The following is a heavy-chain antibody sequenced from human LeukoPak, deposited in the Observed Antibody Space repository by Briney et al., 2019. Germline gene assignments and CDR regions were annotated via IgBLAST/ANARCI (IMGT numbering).Heavy chain of an antibody. CDR1: GGSVSSGSYY. J-gene: IGHJ4*02. CDR3: ARGLSAVVY. Sequence: PSETLSLTCTVSGGSVSSGSYYWSWIRQPPGKGLEWIGYIYYSGSTNYNPSLKSRVTISVDTSKKQFSLKLSSVTAADTAVYYCARGLSAVVYWGQGTLVTVSS. CDR2: IYYSGST. V-gene: IGHV4-61*01. D-gene: IGHD3-16*02.